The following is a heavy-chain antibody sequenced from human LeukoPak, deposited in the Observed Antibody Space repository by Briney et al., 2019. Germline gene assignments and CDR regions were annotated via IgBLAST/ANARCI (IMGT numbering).Heavy chain of an antibody. CDR2: IYPGDSDT. CDR1: GHSFTTYW. J-gene: IGHJ4*02. D-gene: IGHD3-10*01. V-gene: IGHV5-51*01. Sequence: PGESLKISCKGSGHSFTTYWIGWVRQMPGKGLEWMGIIYPGDSDTRYSPSFQGQVTISADKSISTAYLQWSSLKASDTAMYYCARDYYGSGSYYGYWGQGTLVTVSS. CDR3: ARDYYGSGSYYGY.